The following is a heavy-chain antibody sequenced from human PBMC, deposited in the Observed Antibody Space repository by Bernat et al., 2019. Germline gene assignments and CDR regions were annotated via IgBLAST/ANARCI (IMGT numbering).Heavy chain of an antibody. Sequence: QVQLQESGPGLVKPSETLSLTCTVSGGSVSSGRYYWSWIRPPPGKGLEWIGYIYYSGSTNYNPSLKSRVTISVDTSKNQFSLKLSSVTAADTAVYYCARLVVVAATPSYYYYYGMDVWGQGTTVTVSS. J-gene: IGHJ6*02. V-gene: IGHV4-61*01. CDR2: IYYSGST. D-gene: IGHD2-15*01. CDR1: GGSVSSGRYY. CDR3: ARLVVVAATPSYYYYYGMDV.